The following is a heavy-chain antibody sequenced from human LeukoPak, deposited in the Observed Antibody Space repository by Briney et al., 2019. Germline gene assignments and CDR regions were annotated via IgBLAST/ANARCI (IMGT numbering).Heavy chain of an antibody. D-gene: IGHD2-2*01. CDR1: GYTFTSYG. CDR3: ATIGYQLPSGYYYYGMDV. CDR2: ISAYNGNT. J-gene: IGHJ6*02. Sequence: ASVKVSCKAPGYTFTSYGISWVRQAPGQGLEWMGWISAYNGNTNYAQKLQGRVTMTTDTSTSTAYMELRSLRSDDTAVYYCATIGYQLPSGYYYYGMDVWGQGTTVTVSS. V-gene: IGHV1-18*01.